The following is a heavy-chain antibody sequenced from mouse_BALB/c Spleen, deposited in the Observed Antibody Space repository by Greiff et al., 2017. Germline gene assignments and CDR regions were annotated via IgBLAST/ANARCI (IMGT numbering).Heavy chain of an antibody. Sequence: EVKLVESGGGLVKPGGSLKLSCAASGFTFSSYTMSWVRQTPEKRLEWVATISSGGSYTYYPDSVKGRFTISRDNAKNTLYLQMSSLKSEDTAMYYCTRDPPYYDGSSPWFADWGQGTLVTVSA. J-gene: IGHJ3*01. CDR3: TRDPPYYDGSSPWFAD. CDR1: GFTFSSYT. V-gene: IGHV5-6-4*01. D-gene: IGHD1-1*01. CDR2: ISSGGSYT.